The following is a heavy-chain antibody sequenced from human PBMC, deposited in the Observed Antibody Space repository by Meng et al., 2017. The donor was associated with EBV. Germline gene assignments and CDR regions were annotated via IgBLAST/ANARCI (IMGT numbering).Heavy chain of an antibody. V-gene: IGHV1-2*06. CDR1: GYTFTGYY. CDR2: INPNSGGT. Sequence: QGRLVQAGAEGKKPGASVKGSCKASGYTFTGYYMHWVRQAPGQGLEWMGRINPNSGGTNYAQKFQGRVTMTRDTSISTAYMELSRLRSDDTAVYYCARVGIAVAGTGDYWGQGTLVTVSS. D-gene: IGHD6-19*01. J-gene: IGHJ4*02. CDR3: ARVGIAVAGTGDY.